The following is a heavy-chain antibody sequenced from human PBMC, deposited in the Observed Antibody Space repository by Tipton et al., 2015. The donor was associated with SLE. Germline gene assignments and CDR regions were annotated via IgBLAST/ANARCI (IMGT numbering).Heavy chain of an antibody. CDR2: IYHSGSTTYT. D-gene: IGHD2-2*01. CDR1: GASISGSSW. V-gene: IGHV4-4*02. J-gene: IGHJ6*02. CDR3: ARGCSSSTCEPFYFFGMDV. Sequence: TLSLTCAVSGASISGSSWWSWVRQPPGKGLEWIGEIYHSGSTTYTNYNPSLKRRVTISVDNSKNQFSLNLNSVTAADTAVYYCARGCSSSTCEPFYFFGMDVWGQGTTVTVSS.